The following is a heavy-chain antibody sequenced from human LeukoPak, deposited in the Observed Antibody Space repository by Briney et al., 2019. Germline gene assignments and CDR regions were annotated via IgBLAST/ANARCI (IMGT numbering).Heavy chain of an antibody. Sequence: GGSLRLSCAASGFTFSSYAMSWVRQAPGKGLEWVSAISGSGGSTYYADSVKDRFTISRDNSKNTLYLQMNSLRAEDTAVYYCARYLLGYDYVWGSYRTLDYWGQGTLVTVSS. V-gene: IGHV3-23*01. CDR3: ARYLLGYDYVWGSYRTLDY. D-gene: IGHD3-16*02. CDR2: ISGSGGST. CDR1: GFTFSSYA. J-gene: IGHJ4*02.